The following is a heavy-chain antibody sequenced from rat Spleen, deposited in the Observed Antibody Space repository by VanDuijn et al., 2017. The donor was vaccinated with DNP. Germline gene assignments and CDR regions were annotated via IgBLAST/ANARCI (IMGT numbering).Heavy chain of an antibody. V-gene: IGHV2-32*01. Sequence: QVQLRESGPGLVQPSQTLSLTCTASGFSLNIYHVHWVRQPPGKGLEWMGVMWSDGDTSSNSALKSRRSISRDTSKSQVFLKMNSLQTEDTAIYFCTRGGTGILFWYFDFWGPGTVVSVSS. CDR1: GFSLNIYH. J-gene: IGHJ1*01. D-gene: IGHD1-4*01. CDR3: TRGGTGILFWYFDF. CDR2: MWSDGDT.